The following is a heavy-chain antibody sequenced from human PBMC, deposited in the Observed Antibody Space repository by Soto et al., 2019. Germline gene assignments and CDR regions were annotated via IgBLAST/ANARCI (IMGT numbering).Heavy chain of an antibody. CDR2: IWYDGSNK. CDR3: ARGGKHMRFGESIPDY. V-gene: IGHV3-33*01. D-gene: IGHD3-10*01. J-gene: IGHJ4*02. Sequence: GGSLRLSCAASGFTFSSYGMHWVRQAPGKGLEWVAVIWYDGSNKYYADSVKGRFTISRDNSKNTLYLQMNSLRAEDTAVYYCARGGKHMRFGESIPDYWGQGTLVTVSS. CDR1: GFTFSSYG.